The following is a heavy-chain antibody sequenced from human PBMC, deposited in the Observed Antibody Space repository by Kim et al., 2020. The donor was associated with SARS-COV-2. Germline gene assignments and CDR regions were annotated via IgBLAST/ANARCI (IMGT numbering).Heavy chain of an antibody. D-gene: IGHD3-22*01. CDR2: ISAYNGNT. Sequence: ASVKVSCKASGYTFTSYGISWVRQAPGQGLEWMGWISAYNGNTNYAQKLQGRVTMTTDKSTSTAYMELRSLRSDDTDVYYCARDYYDSSGYSYYYYGMDVWGQGTTVTVSS. V-gene: IGHV1-18*01. J-gene: IGHJ6*02. CDR1: GYTFTSYG. CDR3: ARDYYDSSGYSYYYYGMDV.